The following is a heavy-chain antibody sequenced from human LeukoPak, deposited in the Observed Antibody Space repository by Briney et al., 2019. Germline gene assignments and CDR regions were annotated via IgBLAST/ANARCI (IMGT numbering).Heavy chain of an antibody. CDR3: ARDDSGVVIHY. V-gene: IGHV1-2*02. CDR1: GDTFTAYF. Sequence: ASVKVSCKTSGDTFTAYFMHWVRQAPGQGFEWMGWINPDTGGTNYAQKFQDRVTMTRDTSISTAYMELSRLTSDDTAVYYCARDDSGVVIHYWGQGTLVSVSS. J-gene: IGHJ4*02. CDR2: INPDTGGT. D-gene: IGHD3-3*01.